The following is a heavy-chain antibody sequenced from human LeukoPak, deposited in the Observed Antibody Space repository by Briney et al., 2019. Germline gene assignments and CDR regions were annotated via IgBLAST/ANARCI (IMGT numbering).Heavy chain of an antibody. J-gene: IGHJ6*02. Sequence: GGSLRLSCAASGFTFSDYYVSWIRQAPGKGLEWVSYISSSGSTIYYADSVKGRFTISRDNAKNSLYLQMNSLRAEDTAVYYCARGETTIFGVVSYGMDVWGQGTTVTVSS. CDR3: ARGETTIFGVVSYGMDV. CDR1: GFTFSDYY. D-gene: IGHD3-3*01. V-gene: IGHV3-11*01. CDR2: ISSSGSTI.